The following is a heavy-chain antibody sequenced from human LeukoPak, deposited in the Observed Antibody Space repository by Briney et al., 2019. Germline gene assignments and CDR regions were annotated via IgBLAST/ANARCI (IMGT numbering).Heavy chain of an antibody. D-gene: IGHD4-17*01. CDR3: ALDLWETTLTTSAWN. CDR2: ISSSSSTI. CDR1: GFTFSSYS. Sequence: PGGSLRLSCAASGFTFSSYSMNWVRQAPGKGLEWVSYISSSSSTIYYADSVKGRFTISRDNAKNSLYLQMNSLRAEDTAVYYCALDLWETTLTTSAWNWGQGTLVTVSS. V-gene: IGHV3-48*01. J-gene: IGHJ4*02.